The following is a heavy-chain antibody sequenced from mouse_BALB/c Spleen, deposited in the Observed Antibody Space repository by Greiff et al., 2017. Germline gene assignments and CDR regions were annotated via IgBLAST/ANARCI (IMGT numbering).Heavy chain of an antibody. J-gene: IGHJ2*01. V-gene: IGHV1-87*01. D-gene: IGHD2-3*01. CDR1: GYTFTSYW. CDR2: IYPGDGDT. CDR3: ARTDDGYYGY. Sequence: QVQLQQSGAELARPGASVKLSCKASGYTFTSYWMQWVKQRPGQGLEWIGAIYPGDGDTRYTQKFKGKATLTADKSSSTAYMQLSSLASEDSAVYYCARTDDGYYGYWGQGTTLTVSS.